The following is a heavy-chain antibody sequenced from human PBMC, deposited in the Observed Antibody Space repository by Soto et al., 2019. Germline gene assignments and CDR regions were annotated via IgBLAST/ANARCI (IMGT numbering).Heavy chain of an antibody. CDR1: GIILSNHA. CDR2: VSENGGVT. J-gene: IGHJ4*02. Sequence: GGSLRLSCAASGIILSNHAMTWVRQAPGKGLEWVSSVSENGGVTYYADSVKGRFTISRDNSRNTLYLQMNNLRAEDTAVYYCVPGSSGTRGEDSWGPGALVTVSS. CDR3: VPGSSGTRGEDS. V-gene: IGHV3-23*01. D-gene: IGHD1-1*01.